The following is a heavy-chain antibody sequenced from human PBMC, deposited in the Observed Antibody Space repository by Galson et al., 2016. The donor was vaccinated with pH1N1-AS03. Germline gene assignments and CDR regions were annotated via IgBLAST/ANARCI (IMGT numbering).Heavy chain of an antibody. D-gene: IGHD3-10*01. CDR3: ARAPTYYFGLRAALDI. CDR2: IMPIFGTT. CDR1: GGPFRSYA. Sequence: SVKVSCKASGGPFRSYAISWVRQAPGQGLEWMGGIMPIFGTTNYAQKFQGRVTVTADESTATAYMELSSLRSEDTAVYYCARAPTYYFGLRAALDIWGQGTMVTVSS. J-gene: IGHJ3*02. V-gene: IGHV1-69*13.